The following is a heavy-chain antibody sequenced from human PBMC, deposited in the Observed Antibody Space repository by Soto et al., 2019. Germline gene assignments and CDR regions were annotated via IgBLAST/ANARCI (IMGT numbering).Heavy chain of an antibody. J-gene: IGHJ4*02. V-gene: IGHV4-30-4*01. CDR2: IYYSGST. Sequence: SETLSLTCTVSGGSISSGDYCWSWIRQPPGKGLEWIGYIYYSGSTYYNPSLKSRVTISVDTSKNQFSLKLSSVTAADTAVYYCARDTRIPAAVNWGQGTLVTVSS. D-gene: IGHD2-2*01. CDR1: GGSISSGDYC. CDR3: ARDTRIPAAVN.